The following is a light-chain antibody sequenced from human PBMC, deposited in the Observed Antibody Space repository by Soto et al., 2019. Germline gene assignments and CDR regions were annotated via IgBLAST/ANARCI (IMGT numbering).Light chain of an antibody. CDR1: LSVSRN. V-gene: IGKV3D-15*01. Sequence: EIVMTQSPATLSVSPGERATLSCRASLSVSRNLAWYQQKPGQAPRLLIYAASDRATGIPGRFSGSGSGTDFTLIISSLEPEDFAFYYCQQGNTWPWTFGQGTKVDIK. J-gene: IGKJ1*01. CDR2: AAS. CDR3: QQGNTWPWT.